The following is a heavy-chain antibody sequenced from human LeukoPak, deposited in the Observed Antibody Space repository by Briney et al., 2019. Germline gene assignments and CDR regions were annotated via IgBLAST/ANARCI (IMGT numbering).Heavy chain of an antibody. D-gene: IGHD2-2*02. CDR2: INPNSGGT. Sequence: ASVKVSCKASGYSFTGYYIHWVRQAPGQGLEWMGWINPNSGGTNYALKFQGRVTMTRDTSISTAYMELSRLRSDDTAVYYCARGDIVVLPAGIPHNWFDPWGQGTLVTVSP. CDR1: GYSFTGYY. V-gene: IGHV1-2*02. CDR3: ARGDIVVLPAGIPHNWFDP. J-gene: IGHJ5*02.